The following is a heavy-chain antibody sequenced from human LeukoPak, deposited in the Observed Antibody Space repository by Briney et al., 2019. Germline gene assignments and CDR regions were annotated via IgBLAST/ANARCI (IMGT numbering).Heavy chain of an antibody. Sequence: PSETLSLTCAVYGGSFSGYYWSWIRQPPGKGLEWIGEINHSGSTNYNPSLKSRVTISVDTSKNQFSLKVTSVTAADTAVYYWARGRFLRWLQPYYFDCWGQGTLVIVSS. CDR1: GGSFSGYY. J-gene: IGHJ4*02. CDR3: ARGRFLRWLQPYYFDC. V-gene: IGHV4-34*01. D-gene: IGHD5-24*01. CDR2: INHSGST.